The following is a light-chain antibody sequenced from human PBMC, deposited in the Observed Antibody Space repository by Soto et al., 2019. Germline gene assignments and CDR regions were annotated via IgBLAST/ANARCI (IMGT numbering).Light chain of an antibody. CDR3: QQRSNWPPT. V-gene: IGKV3-11*01. CDR2: DAS. CDR1: QSVSSY. J-gene: IGKJ5*01. Sequence: EIVLTHSPATLSLSRWEIATLSCRASQSVSSYLAWYQQKPGQAPRLLIYDASNRATGIPARFSGSGSGTDFTLTISSLEPEDFAVYYCQQRSNWPPTFGQGTRLEIK.